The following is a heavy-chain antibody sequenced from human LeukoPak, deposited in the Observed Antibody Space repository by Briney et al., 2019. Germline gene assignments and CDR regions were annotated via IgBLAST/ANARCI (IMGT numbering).Heavy chain of an antibody. CDR3: ARHVVMATGRYLDY. D-gene: IGHD3-16*01. CDR1: GYSFTSYW. Sequence: GESLRISCKGSGYSFTSYWIGWVRQMPGKGLEWMGIIYPGDSDTRYSPSFQGQVTISADKSINTAYLQWSSLKASDTALYYCARHVVMATGRYLDYWGQGTLVTVSS. V-gene: IGHV5-51*01. CDR2: IYPGDSDT. J-gene: IGHJ4*02.